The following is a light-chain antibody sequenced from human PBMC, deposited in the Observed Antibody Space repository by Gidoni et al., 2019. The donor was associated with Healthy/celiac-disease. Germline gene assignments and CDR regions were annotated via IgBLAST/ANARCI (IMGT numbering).Light chain of an antibody. V-gene: IGKV3-15*01. CDR3: QHYNSWPLT. J-gene: IGKJ4*01. CDR1: QSVSSN. CDR2: GSA. Sequence: EIVMTQSPATLSVSPGERATLSCRASQSVSSNLAWYQQKPGQAPRLLIYGSATRAPGIPAMFSGSGSGTVFTLTISSVPSEFFVFYCCQHYNSWPLTFXGXTKVEIK.